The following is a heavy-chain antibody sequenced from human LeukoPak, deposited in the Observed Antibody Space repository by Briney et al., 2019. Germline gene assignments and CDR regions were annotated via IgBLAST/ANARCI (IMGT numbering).Heavy chain of an antibody. CDR2: SYDSWRM. J-gene: IGHJ2*01. CDR3: ARRIQLWSYWHFDL. CDR1: GDSISRES. V-gene: IGHV4-4*08. D-gene: IGHD5-18*01. Sequence: SETLSLTCTVSGDSISRESWSWIRQAPGKGLECIGYSYDSWRMNYNPSLQSRVTISLDTSKNRLSLQLNSVTAADTAVYYCARRIQLWSYWHFDLWGRGTLVTVTS.